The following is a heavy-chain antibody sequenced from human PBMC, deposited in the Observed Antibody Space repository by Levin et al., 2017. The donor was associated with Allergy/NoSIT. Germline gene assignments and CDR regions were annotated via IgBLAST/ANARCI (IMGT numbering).Heavy chain of an antibody. V-gene: IGHV1-24*01. Sequence: ASVKVSCKVSGYTLSELAMHWVRQAPGKGLEWMGGFDPEDGETIYAQKFQGRVSMTEDRSTDTAYMELGGLRSEDTAVYYCATWPYCSGGSCYGFDPCGQGTLVTVSS. D-gene: IGHD2-15*01. CDR1: GYTLSELA. J-gene: IGHJ5*02. CDR3: ATWPYCSGGSCYGFDP. CDR2: FDPEDGET.